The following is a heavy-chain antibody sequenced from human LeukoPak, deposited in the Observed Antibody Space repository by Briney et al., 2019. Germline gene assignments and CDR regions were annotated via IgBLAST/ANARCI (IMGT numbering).Heavy chain of an antibody. CDR3: ARDLGWSSSH. CDR2: INPTGGT. D-gene: IGHD6-6*01. V-gene: IGHV1-2*02. J-gene: IGHJ4*02. CDR1: GYTFTGHY. Sequence: ASVKVSCKASGYTFTGHYMNWVRLAPGQGLEWMGWINPTGGTTYAQKFQDRATMTRDTSINTAYVELSGLRSDDTAVYYCARDLGWSSSHWGQGTLVTVSS.